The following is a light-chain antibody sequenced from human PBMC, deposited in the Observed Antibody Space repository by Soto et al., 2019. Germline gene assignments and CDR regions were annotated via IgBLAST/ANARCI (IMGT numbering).Light chain of an antibody. CDR1: SSDVGGSNF. CDR3: VSYTSSTISV. CDR2: DVA. J-gene: IGLJ1*01. Sequence: QSVLTQPASVSDSPGQSITISCTGTSSDVGGSNFVSWYQQHPGKPPKLIIYDVANRPSGVSNRFSGSKSGSTASLIISRLQTEDEADYSCVSYTSSTISVFGTGTKLTVL. V-gene: IGLV2-14*03.